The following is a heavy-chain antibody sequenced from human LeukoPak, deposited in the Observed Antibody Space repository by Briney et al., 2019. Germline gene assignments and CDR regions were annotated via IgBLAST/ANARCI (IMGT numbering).Heavy chain of an antibody. CDR3: AKIYDFWSGPDY. CDR1: GFTFSSYA. CDR2: ISGSGGST. V-gene: IGHV3-23*01. J-gene: IGHJ4*02. Sequence: QSGGSLRLSCAASGFTFSSYAMSWVRKAPGKGLEWVSAISGSGGSTYYADSVKGRFTISRDNSKNTLYLQMNSLRAEDTAVYYCAKIYDFWSGPDYWGQGTLVTVSS. D-gene: IGHD3-3*01.